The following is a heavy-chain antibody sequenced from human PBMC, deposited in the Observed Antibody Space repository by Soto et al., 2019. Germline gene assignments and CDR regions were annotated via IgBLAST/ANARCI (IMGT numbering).Heavy chain of an antibody. CDR2: IYATGPT. Sequence: QVQLQESGPGLVKPSETLSLTCTVSGASISGFYWSWIRKSAGKGLEWIGRIYATGPTDYNPSLKSRVMMSVDTYKKQFSLKLRSVTAADTAVYYCVRDGTKTLRDWFDPWGQGISVTVSS. CDR3: VRDGTKTLRDWFDP. CDR1: GASISGFY. J-gene: IGHJ5*02. V-gene: IGHV4-4*07. D-gene: IGHD1-1*01.